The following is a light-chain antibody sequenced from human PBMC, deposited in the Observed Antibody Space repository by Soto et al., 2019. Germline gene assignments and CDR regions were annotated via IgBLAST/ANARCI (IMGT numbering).Light chain of an antibody. CDR1: QSISSTY. Sequence: EIVLTQSPGSLSLSPGERATLSCRASQSISSTYIAWYQQKRGQAPRLLIFGASNRATGIPDRLSGSGSGTDFSLTISRLEPQDSAVYFCQQYVRSPYTFGPWTKVDIK. J-gene: IGKJ3*01. V-gene: IGKV3-20*01. CDR2: GAS. CDR3: QQYVRSPYT.